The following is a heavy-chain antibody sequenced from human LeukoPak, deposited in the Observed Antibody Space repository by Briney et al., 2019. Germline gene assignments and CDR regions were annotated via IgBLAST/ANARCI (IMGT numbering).Heavy chain of an antibody. V-gene: IGHV1-2*02. CDR2: INPNSGGT. CDR1: GYTFTGYY. D-gene: IGHD6-13*01. Sequence: ASVKVSCKASGYTFTGYYMRWVRQAPGQGLEWMGWINPNSGGTNYAQKFQGRVTMTRDTSISTAYMELSRLRSDDTAVYYCATVHSSSWYEDYWGQGTLVTVSS. J-gene: IGHJ4*02. CDR3: ATVHSSSWYEDY.